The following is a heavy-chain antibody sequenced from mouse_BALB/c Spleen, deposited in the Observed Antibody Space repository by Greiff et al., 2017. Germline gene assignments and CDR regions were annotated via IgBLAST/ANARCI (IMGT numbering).Heavy chain of an antibody. CDR3: AREYYDYAMDY. Sequence: VQLQESGPELVKPGASVKISCKASGYAFSSSWMNWVKQRPGQGLEWIGRIYPGDGDTNYNGKFKGKATLTADKSSSTAYMQLSSLTSVDSAVYFCAREYYDYAMDYWGQGTSVTVSS. D-gene: IGHD1-1*02. V-gene: IGHV1-82*01. CDR2: IYPGDGDT. J-gene: IGHJ4*01. CDR1: GYAFSSSW.